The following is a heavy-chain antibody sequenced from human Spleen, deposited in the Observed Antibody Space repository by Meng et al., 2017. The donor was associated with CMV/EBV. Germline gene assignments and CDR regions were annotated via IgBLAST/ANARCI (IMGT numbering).Heavy chain of an antibody. J-gene: IGHJ4*02. V-gene: IGHV3-11*01. CDR2: ISSSGSTI. D-gene: IGHD6-13*01. CDR3: AFGSSSWYYFDY. Sequence: SCAASGFTFSDYYMSWIRQAPGKGLEWVSYISSSGSTIYYADSVKGRFTISRDNAKNSLYLQMNSLRAEDTAVYYCAFGSSSWYYFDYWGQGTLVTVSS. CDR1: GFTFSDYY.